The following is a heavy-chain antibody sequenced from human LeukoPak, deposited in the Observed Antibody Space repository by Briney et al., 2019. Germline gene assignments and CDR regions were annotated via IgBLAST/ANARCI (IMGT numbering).Heavy chain of an antibody. V-gene: IGHV3-30*02. CDR1: GFTFSSYG. CDR2: IRYDGSNK. D-gene: IGHD4-11*01. J-gene: IGHJ4*02. CDR3: AKGFSMTTPYYFDY. Sequence: GGSLRLSCAASGFTFSSYGMHWVRQAPGKGLEWVAFIRYDGSNKYYADSVKGRFTISRDNSKNTLYLQMNSLRAEDTAVYYCAKGFSMTTPYYFDYWAREPWSPSPQ.